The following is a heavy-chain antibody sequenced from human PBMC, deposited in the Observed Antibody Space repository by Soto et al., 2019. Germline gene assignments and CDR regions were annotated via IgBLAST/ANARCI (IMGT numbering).Heavy chain of an antibody. V-gene: IGHV5-51*01. CDR3: ARDYGSGTTCYDFDY. J-gene: IGHJ4*02. D-gene: IGHD2-2*01. Sequence: GESLKISCKGSGYRFTNYWIGWVRQMPGKGLEWMGIIYPGDSDTRYSPSFQGQVTISADKSINTAYLQWSSLKASDTAMYYCARDYGSGTTCYDFDYWGEGTQVTVAS. CDR2: IYPGDSDT. CDR1: GYRFTNYW.